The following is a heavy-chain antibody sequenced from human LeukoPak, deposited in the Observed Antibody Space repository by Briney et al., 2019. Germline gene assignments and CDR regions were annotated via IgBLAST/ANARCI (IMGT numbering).Heavy chain of an antibody. CDR3: ARIVPYYYDSSGYYSQGYFDY. CDR2: IYTSGST. Sequence: PSETLSLTCTVSGGSISSGSYYWSWIRQPAGKGLEWIGRIYTSGSTNYNPSLKSRVTISVDTSKNQFSLKLSSVTAADTAVYYCARIVPYYYDSSGYYSQGYFDYWGQGTLVTVSS. CDR1: GGSISSGSYY. V-gene: IGHV4-61*02. D-gene: IGHD3-22*01. J-gene: IGHJ4*02.